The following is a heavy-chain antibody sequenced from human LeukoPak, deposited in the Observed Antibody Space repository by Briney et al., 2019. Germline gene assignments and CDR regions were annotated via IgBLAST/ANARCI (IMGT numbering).Heavy chain of an antibody. J-gene: IGHJ4*02. Sequence: ASVKVSCKASGYTFTGYYMHWVRQAPGQGLEWMGWINPNSGGTNYAQKFQGRVTMTRDTSTSTAYMELSRLRSDDTAVYYCARAGYSSRGAEFDYWGQGTLVTVSS. CDR3: ARAGYSSRGAEFDY. D-gene: IGHD6-13*01. V-gene: IGHV1-2*02. CDR1: GYTFTGYY. CDR2: INPNSGGT.